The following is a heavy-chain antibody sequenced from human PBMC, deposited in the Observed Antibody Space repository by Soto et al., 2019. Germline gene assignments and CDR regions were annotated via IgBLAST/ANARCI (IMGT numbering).Heavy chain of an antibody. Sequence: QVQLVESGGGVVQPGRSLRLSCAASGFTFSSYGMHWVRQAPGKGLEWVAVIWYDGSNKYYADSVKGRFTISRDNSKNTLYLQMNSLRAEDTAVYYCARDLGEQLVRDAFDIWGQGTMVTVSS. J-gene: IGHJ3*02. V-gene: IGHV3-33*01. CDR3: ARDLGEQLVRDAFDI. CDR1: GFTFSSYG. CDR2: IWYDGSNK. D-gene: IGHD6-6*01.